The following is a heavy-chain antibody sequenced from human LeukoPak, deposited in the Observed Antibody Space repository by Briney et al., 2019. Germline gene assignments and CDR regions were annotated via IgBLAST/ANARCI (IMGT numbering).Heavy chain of an antibody. V-gene: IGHV1-69*13. CDR1: GGTFSSYA. Sequence: GASVKVSCKASGGTFSSYAISWVRQAPGQGLEWMGGIIPILGTANYAQKFQGRVTITADESTSTAYMELSSLRSEDTAVYYCAREGPYYYGSGSYYINFFDYWGQGTLVTVSS. CDR3: AREGPYYYGSGSYYINFFDY. D-gene: IGHD3-10*01. CDR2: IIPILGTA. J-gene: IGHJ4*02.